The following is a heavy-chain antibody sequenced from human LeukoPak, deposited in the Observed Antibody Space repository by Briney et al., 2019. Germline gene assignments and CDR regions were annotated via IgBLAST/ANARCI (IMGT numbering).Heavy chain of an antibody. J-gene: IGHJ4*02. CDR3: AGSGYSYVYNFDY. D-gene: IGHD5-18*01. CDR1: GGSISTYF. V-gene: IGHV4-59*03. Sequence: SETLSLTCTVSGGSISTYFWSWIRQPPGKGLVWIAYIIYRGSTNYNPSLKSRVTISVDPPKTQVSLRLSSVTAADTAVYYCAGSGYSYVYNFDYWGQGTLVTVSS. CDR2: IIYRGST.